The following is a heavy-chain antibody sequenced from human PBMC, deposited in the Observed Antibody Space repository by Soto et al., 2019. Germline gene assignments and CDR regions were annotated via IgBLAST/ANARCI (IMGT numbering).Heavy chain of an antibody. CDR2: ISSSSSYI. CDR1: GFTFSSYS. Sequence: GGSLRLSCAASGFTFSSYSMNWVRQAPGKGLEWVSSISSSSSYIYYADSVKGRFTISRDNAKNSLYLQMNSLRAEDTAVYYCARDKSKCGGDCYFYGMDVWGQGTTVTVYS. V-gene: IGHV3-21*01. D-gene: IGHD2-21*01. J-gene: IGHJ6*02. CDR3: ARDKSKCGGDCYFYGMDV.